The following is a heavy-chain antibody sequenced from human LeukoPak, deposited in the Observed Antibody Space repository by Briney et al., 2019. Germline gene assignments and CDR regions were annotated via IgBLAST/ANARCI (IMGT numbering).Heavy chain of an antibody. Sequence: GGSLRLSCSASGFTFSSYAMYWVRQAPGKGLEYVSAISSNGGSTYYADSVKGRFTISRDNSKNTLYLQMSSLRAEDTAVYYCVKPARLGCSGGSCKTEFTFDYWGQGTLVTVSS. CDR1: GFTFSSYA. V-gene: IGHV3-64D*06. CDR3: VKPARLGCSGGSCKTEFTFDY. J-gene: IGHJ4*02. D-gene: IGHD2-15*01. CDR2: ISSNGGST.